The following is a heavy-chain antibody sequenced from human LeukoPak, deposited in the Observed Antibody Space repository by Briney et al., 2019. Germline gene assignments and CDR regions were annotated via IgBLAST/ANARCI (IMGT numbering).Heavy chain of an antibody. CDR3: ARVIGIAAAGTSPDY. V-gene: IGHV3-30-3*01. Sequence: GGSLRLSCAASGFTFSSYAMHWVRQAPGKGLEWVAVISYDGSNKYYADSVKGRFTISRDNSKNTLYLQMNSLRAEDTAVYYCARVIGIAAAGTSPDYWGQGTLVTVSS. D-gene: IGHD6-13*01. J-gene: IGHJ4*02. CDR1: GFTFSSYA. CDR2: ISYDGSNK.